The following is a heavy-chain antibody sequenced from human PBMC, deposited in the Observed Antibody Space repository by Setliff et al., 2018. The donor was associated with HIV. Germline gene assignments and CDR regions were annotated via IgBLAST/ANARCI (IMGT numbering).Heavy chain of an antibody. CDR2: MNPNTGNT. V-gene: IGHV1-8*02. J-gene: IGHJ4*02. CDR3: ARHPTQYSSSSYIDY. Sequence: ASVKVSCKASGYTFSDCDITWLRQAPGQGLEWLGWMNPNTGNTGYAQNLQGRATMTRNTSIGTAYMELSRLRFEDTAVYCCARHPTQYSSSSYIDYWGQGTLVTVSS. D-gene: IGHD6-6*01. CDR1: GYTFSDCD.